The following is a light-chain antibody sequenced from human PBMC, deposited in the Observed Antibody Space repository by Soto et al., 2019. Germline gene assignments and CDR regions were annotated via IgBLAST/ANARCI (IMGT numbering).Light chain of an antibody. V-gene: IGKV3-20*01. CDR2: GAS. J-gene: IGKJ5*01. CDR1: QSVSSSY. CDR3: QQHGS. Sequence: EIVLTHSPSTLSLSPGLRSNLSCRASQSVSSSYLAWYQQKPGQSPRLLIYGASSRATGIPDRFSGSGSGTDFTLTISRLEHEDFAVYYCQQHGSFGHGTRLEIK.